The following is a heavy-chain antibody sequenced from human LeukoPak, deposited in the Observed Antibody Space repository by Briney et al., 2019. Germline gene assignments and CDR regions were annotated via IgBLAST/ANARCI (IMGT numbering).Heavy chain of an antibody. Sequence: ASVKVSCKASGYTFTSYYMHWVRQAPGQGLEWMGGFDPEDGETIYAQKFQGRVTMTEDTSTDTAYMELSSLRSEDTAVYYCATDLNSSGWTYWGQGTLVTVSS. V-gene: IGHV1-24*01. J-gene: IGHJ4*02. CDR1: GYTFTSYY. D-gene: IGHD6-19*01. CDR3: ATDLNSSGWTY. CDR2: FDPEDGET.